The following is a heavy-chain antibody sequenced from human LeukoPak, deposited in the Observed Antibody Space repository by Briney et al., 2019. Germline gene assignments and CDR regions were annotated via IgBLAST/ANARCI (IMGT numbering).Heavy chain of an antibody. CDR2: INPNSGGT. J-gene: IGHJ5*02. Sequence: ASVKVSCEASGYTFTGYYMHWVRQAPGQGLEWMGWINPNSGGTNYAQKFQGWVTMTRDTSISTAYMELSRLRSDDTAVYYCAREKSSSWYLNWFDPWGQGTLVTVSS. CDR3: AREKSSSWYLNWFDP. V-gene: IGHV1-2*04. D-gene: IGHD6-13*01. CDR1: GYTFTGYY.